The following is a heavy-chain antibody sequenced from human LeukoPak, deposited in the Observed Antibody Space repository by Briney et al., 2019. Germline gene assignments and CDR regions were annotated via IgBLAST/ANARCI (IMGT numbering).Heavy chain of an antibody. CDR2: ISWSSSSI. J-gene: IGHJ4*02. CDR3: ARDLVERYFDY. Sequence: GGSLRLSCAASGFTFNDYAMHWVRQAPGKGLEWVSGISWSSSSIGYADSVKGRFTISRDNAKNSLYLQMNSLRAEDTALYYCARDLVERYFDYWGQGTLVTVSS. D-gene: IGHD2-21*01. V-gene: IGHV3-9*01. CDR1: GFTFNDYA.